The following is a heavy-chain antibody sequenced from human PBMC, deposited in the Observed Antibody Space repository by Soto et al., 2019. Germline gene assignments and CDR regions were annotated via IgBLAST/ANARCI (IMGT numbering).Heavy chain of an antibody. V-gene: IGHV4-59*01. Sequence: SETLSLTCRVSGSSIRSYYWSCIRQPPGKGLEWIGNIYYSGSTNYNPSLKSRVIISVDSSKSQFSLRLNSLTAADTAVYYCTRVGGYYGDYPNFDYWGQGAMVTVSS. CDR3: TRVGGYYGDYPNFDY. D-gene: IGHD4-17*01. J-gene: IGHJ4*02. CDR2: IYYSGST. CDR1: GSSIRSYY.